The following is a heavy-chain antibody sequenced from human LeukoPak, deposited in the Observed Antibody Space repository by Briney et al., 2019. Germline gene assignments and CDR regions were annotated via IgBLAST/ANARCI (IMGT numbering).Heavy chain of an antibody. CDR3: ARTRRDSSTWYDAFDI. V-gene: IGHV2-70*11. CDR1: GFSLSTSGMC. Sequence: SGPALVKPTQTLTLTCTFSGFSLSTSGMCVSWIRQPPGKALEWLARIDWDDDKYYSTSLKTRLTISKDTSKNQVVLTMTDMDPVDTATYYCARTRRDSSTWYDAFDIWGQGTMVTVSS. J-gene: IGHJ3*02. CDR2: IDWDDDK. D-gene: IGHD6-13*01.